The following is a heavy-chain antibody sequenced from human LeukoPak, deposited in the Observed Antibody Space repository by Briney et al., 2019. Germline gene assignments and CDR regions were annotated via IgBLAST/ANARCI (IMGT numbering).Heavy chain of an antibody. Sequence: GGSLRLSCVASGVTFSRDGMHWVRQAPGKGLEWVVVISHDGSNKYYADSVKGRFTISRDNSKNTMDLQMNSLRVEDTAVYYCARSYMDRKLEPVYYYYGMDVWGQGTTVTVSS. J-gene: IGHJ6*02. V-gene: IGHV3-30*03. CDR3: ARSYMDRKLEPVYYYYGMDV. CDR1: GVTFSRDG. D-gene: IGHD1-14*01. CDR2: ISHDGSNK.